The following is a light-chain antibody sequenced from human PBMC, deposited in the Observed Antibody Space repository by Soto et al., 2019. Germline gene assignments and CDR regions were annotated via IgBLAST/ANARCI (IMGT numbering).Light chain of an antibody. V-gene: IGKV3-11*01. Sequence: EIVLTQSPATLSLSPGDRATLSCRASQSVSGYLAWYQQKPGRAPRLLIYDVSNRATGIPARFSGSGSGTEFTLTISSLQSEDFAVYYCQQYNNWPRTFGQGTKVDIK. CDR2: DVS. CDR3: QQYNNWPRT. CDR1: QSVSGY. J-gene: IGKJ1*01.